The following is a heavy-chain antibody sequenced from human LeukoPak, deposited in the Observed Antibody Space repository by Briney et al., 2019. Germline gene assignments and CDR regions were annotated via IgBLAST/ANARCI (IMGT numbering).Heavy chain of an antibody. V-gene: IGHV1-2*04. J-gene: IGHJ6*02. CDR3: ARENAGNYCGSGRIHYGMDV. CDR2: INPNSGGT. D-gene: IGHD3-10*01. CDR1: GYTFTGYY. Sequence: ASVKVSCKASGYTFTGYYMHWVRRAPGQGLEWMGWINPNSGGTNYAQKFQGWVTMTRDTSISTAYMELSRLRSDDTAVYYCARENAGNYCGSGRIHYGMDVWGQGTTATVSS.